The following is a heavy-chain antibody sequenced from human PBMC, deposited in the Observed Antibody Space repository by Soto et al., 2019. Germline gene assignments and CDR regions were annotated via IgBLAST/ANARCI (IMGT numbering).Heavy chain of an antibody. V-gene: IGHV3-30-3*01. CDR3: ARDGGQWLATVFDY. CDR2: ISYDGSNK. CDR1: GFTFSSYA. Sequence: QVQLVESGGGVVQPGRSLRLSCAASGFTFSSYAMHWVRQAPGKGLEWVAVISYDGSNKYYADSVKGRFTISRDNSKNTLYLQMNCLRAADTAVYYCARDGGQWLATVFDYWGQVTLVTVSS. J-gene: IGHJ4*02. D-gene: IGHD6-19*01.